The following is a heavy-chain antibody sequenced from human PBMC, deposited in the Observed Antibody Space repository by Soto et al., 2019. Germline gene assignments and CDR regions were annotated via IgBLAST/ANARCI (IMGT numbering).Heavy chain of an antibody. Sequence: PSETLSLTCAVSGGSISSGGYSWSWIRQPPGKGLEWIGYIYHSGSTYYNPSLKSRVTISVDRSKNQFSLKLSSVTAADTAVYYCARGVPPVRGYINCFDPWGQGTLVTVSS. V-gene: IGHV4-30-2*01. CDR1: GGSISSGGYS. CDR3: ARGVPPVRGYINCFDP. D-gene: IGHD3-16*02. J-gene: IGHJ5*02. CDR2: IYHSGST.